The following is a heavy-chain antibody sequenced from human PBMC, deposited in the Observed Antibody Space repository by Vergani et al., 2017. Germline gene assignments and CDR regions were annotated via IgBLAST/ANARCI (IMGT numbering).Heavy chain of an antibody. D-gene: IGHD5-18*01. Sequence: QVQLVQSGAEVKKPGASVKVSCKASGYTFTGYYMHWVRQAPGQGLEWMGWINPNSGGTNYAQKFQGRVTMTRDTSISTAYMELSRMRSHDTAVYYCARDRFHTTRRYSYDVFDYWGQGTLVTVSS. V-gene: IGHV1-2*02. CDR3: ARDRFHTTRRYSYDVFDY. J-gene: IGHJ4*02. CDR1: GYTFTGYY. CDR2: INPNSGGT.